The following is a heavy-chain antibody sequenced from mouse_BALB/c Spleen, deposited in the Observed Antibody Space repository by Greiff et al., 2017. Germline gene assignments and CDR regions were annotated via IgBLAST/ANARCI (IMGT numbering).Heavy chain of an antibody. CDR3: NGGTTVPFAY. Sequence: VQLQQSGAELVRSGASVKLSCTASGFNIKDYYMHWVKQRPEQGLEWIGWIDPENGDTEYAPKFQGKATMTADTSSNTAYLQLSSLTSEDTAVYYCNGGTTVPFAYWGQGTLVTVSA. CDR1: GFNIKDYY. V-gene: IGHV14-4*02. D-gene: IGHD1-1*01. J-gene: IGHJ3*01. CDR2: IDPENGDT.